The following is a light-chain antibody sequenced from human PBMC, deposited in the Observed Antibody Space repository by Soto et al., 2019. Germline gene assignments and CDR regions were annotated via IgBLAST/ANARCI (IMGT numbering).Light chain of an antibody. J-gene: IGLJ1*01. CDR3: CSYADSYTLDV. CDR1: SSDVGGYNY. Sequence: QSVLTQPRSVSGSPGQSVTISCTGTSSDVGGYNYVSWYQQHPGKAPKLMIYDVSKRPSGVPDRFSGSKSGNTASLTISGLQAEDVADYYCCSYADSYTLDVFGTGTKVTVL. V-gene: IGLV2-11*01. CDR2: DVS.